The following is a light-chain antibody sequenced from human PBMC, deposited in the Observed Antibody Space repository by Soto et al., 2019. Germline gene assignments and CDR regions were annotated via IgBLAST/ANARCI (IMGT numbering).Light chain of an antibody. CDR1: QSVSSN. V-gene: IGKV3-15*01. CDR2: GAS. Sequence: EIVMTQSPATLSVSPGERATLSCRASQSVSSNLAWYQQKPGQAPRLLIYGASTRATGIPARFSGSGSGIEFTLTISSLQSEDFAVYYCQQYNNWHLYTFGKGTKLEIK. CDR3: QQYNNWHLYT. J-gene: IGKJ2*01.